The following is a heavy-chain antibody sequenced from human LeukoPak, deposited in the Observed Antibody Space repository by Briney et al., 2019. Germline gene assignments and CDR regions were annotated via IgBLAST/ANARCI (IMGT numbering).Heavy chain of an antibody. V-gene: IGHV1-46*03. D-gene: IGHD3-3*01. J-gene: IGHJ4*02. CDR3: ARYFGDLGVTDY. CDR2: INPSGGST. Sequence: ASVKVSCKASGDTFTSYYMHWVRQAPGQGLEWMGIINPSGGSTSYAQKFQGRVTMTRDTSTSTVYMELSSLRSEDTAVYYCARYFGDLGVTDYWGQGTLVTVSS. CDR1: GDTFTSYY.